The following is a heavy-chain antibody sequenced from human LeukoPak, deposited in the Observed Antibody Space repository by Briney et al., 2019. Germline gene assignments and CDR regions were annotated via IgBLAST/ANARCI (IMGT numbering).Heavy chain of an antibody. J-gene: IGHJ3*02. D-gene: IGHD5-12*01. CDR2: IKEDGSEK. CDR3: ARINSGLKWGDALDI. CDR1: GFTFSGYW. V-gene: IGHV3-7*01. Sequence: GGSLRLSCAASGFTFSGYWMSWVRQAPGKGLEWVVNIKEDGSEKYYVGSVKGRFTISRDNAKNSLYLQMNSLRAEDRAVYYCARINSGLKWGDALDIWGQGTMVTVSS.